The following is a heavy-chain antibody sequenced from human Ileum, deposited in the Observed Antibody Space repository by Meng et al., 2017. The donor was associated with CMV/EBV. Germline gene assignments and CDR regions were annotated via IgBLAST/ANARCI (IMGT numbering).Heavy chain of an antibody. J-gene: IGHJ4*02. D-gene: IGHD3-10*01. CDR3: ARNHRCNYGRFDS. V-gene: IGHV3-74*01. CDR2: ISRDGSST. CDR1: GLTFSGYW. Sequence: GGSLRLSCAASGLTFSGYWMHWVRQAPGKGLVWVARISRDGSSTNYADSVKGRFTISRDTAKDSLYLQMNSLRADDTAVYYCARNHRCNYGRFDSWVQGTLVTVSS.